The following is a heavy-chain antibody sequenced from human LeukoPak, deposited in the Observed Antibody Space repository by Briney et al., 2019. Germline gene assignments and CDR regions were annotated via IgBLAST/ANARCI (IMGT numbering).Heavy chain of an antibody. CDR1: GFTFSSYA. D-gene: IGHD2-15*01. CDR2: TSGSGGST. V-gene: IGHV3-23*01. CDR3: AKNGGSQCYSHLDS. Sequence: PGTSLRLSCAASGFTFSSYAMSWVRQAPGKGLEWVSGTSGSGGSTYYAGSVKGRFTISRDNSKNTLYLQMNSLRVEDTAVYYCAKNGGSQCYSHLDSWGQGTLVTVSS. J-gene: IGHJ4*02.